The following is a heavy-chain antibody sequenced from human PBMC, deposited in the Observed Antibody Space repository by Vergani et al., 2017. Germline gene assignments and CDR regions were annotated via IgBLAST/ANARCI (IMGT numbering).Heavy chain of an antibody. Sequence: QVQLQESGPGLVKPSETLSLTCTVSGGSVNSGSYYWTWIRQPAGKELEWIGYIYYSGSTNYNPSLKSRVTISIDTSKNHFSLNLNSVTAADTAVYYCARRRAPLECFDHWGQGTLVTVSS. CDR3: ARRRAPLECFDH. V-gene: IGHV4-61*10. J-gene: IGHJ4*02. D-gene: IGHD3-3*01. CDR1: GGSVNSGSYY. CDR2: IYYSGST.